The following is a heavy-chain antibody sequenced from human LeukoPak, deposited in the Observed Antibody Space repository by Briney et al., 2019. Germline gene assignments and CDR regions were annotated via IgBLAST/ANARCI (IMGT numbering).Heavy chain of an antibody. CDR2: IYYSGST. CDR1: GYSISSGYY. V-gene: IGHV4-38-2*02. J-gene: IGHJ3*02. Sequence: SETLSLTCTVSGYSISSGYYWGWIRQPPGKGLEWIGSIYYSGSTYYNPSLKSRVTISVDTSKNQFSLKLSSVTAADTAVYYCASITMIVVVSSYAFDIWGQGTMVTVSS. CDR3: ASITMIVVVSSYAFDI. D-gene: IGHD3-22*01.